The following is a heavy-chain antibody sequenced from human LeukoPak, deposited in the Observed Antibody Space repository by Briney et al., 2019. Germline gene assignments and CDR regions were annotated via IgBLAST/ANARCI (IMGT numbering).Heavy chain of an antibody. V-gene: IGHV4-4*07. CDR3: ARDQLHSSGWSDAFDI. Sequence: PSETLSLTXTVSGGSISSYYWSWIRQPAGKGLEWIGRIYTSGSTNYNPSLKSRVTMSVDTSKNQFSLKLSSVTAADTAVYYCARDQLHSSGWSDAFDIWGQGTMVTVSS. CDR1: GGSISSYY. CDR2: IYTSGST. J-gene: IGHJ3*02. D-gene: IGHD6-19*01.